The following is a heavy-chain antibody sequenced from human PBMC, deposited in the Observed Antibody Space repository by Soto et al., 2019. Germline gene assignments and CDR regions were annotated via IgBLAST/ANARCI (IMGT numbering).Heavy chain of an antibody. V-gene: IGHV3-9*01. D-gene: IGHD3-10*01. CDR2: ISWNSGSI. CDR1: GFTFDDYA. Sequence: GGSLRLSCAASGFTFDDYAMHWVRQAPGKGLEWVSGISWNSGSIGYADSVKGRFTISRDNAKNSLYLQMNSLRAEDTALYYCAKDVHYYGSGYYYMDVWGKGTTVTVSS. CDR3: AKDVHYYGSGYYYMDV. J-gene: IGHJ6*03.